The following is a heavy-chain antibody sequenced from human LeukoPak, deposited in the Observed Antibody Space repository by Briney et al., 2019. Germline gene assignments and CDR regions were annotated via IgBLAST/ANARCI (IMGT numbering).Heavy chain of an antibody. J-gene: IGHJ3*02. Sequence: PSETLSLTCAVYGGSFSGYYWTWIRQPLGKGLEWIGEINHGGSTNYNPSLKSRAIISLDLTRNQFSLKLNSATAADTAVYFCARSHLWPTGTLDIWGRGTMVAVSS. V-gene: IGHV4-34*01. CDR1: GGSFSGYY. CDR2: INHGGST. D-gene: IGHD1-7*01. CDR3: ARSHLWPTGTLDI.